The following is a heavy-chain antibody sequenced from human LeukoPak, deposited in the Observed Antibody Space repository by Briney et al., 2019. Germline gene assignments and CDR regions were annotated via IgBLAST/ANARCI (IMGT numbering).Heavy chain of an antibody. Sequence: GGSLRLSCAASGFTSSSYWMSWVRQAPGKGLEWVANIKQDGSEKYYVDSVKGRFTISRDNAKNSLYLQMNSLRAEDTAVYYCARLMGDRTIYDSWGQGTLVTVSS. CDR1: GFTSSSYW. CDR3: ARLMGDRTIYDS. CDR2: IKQDGSEK. D-gene: IGHD1-26*01. J-gene: IGHJ4*02. V-gene: IGHV3-7*01.